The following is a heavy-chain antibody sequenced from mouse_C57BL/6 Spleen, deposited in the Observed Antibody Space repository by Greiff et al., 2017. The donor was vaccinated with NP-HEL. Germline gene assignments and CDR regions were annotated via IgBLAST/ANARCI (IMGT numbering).Heavy chain of an antibody. V-gene: IGHV5-9-1*02. CDR1: GFTFSSYA. CDR2: ISSGGDYI. D-gene: IGHD6-1*01. CDR3: TRDSPLYYYAMDY. J-gene: IGHJ4*01. Sequence: EVHLVESGEGLVKPGGSLKLSCAASGFTFSSYAMSWVRQTPEKRLEWVAYISSGGDYIYYADTVKGRFTISRDNARNTLYLQMSSLKSEDTAMYYCTRDSPLYYYAMDYWGQGTSVTVSS.